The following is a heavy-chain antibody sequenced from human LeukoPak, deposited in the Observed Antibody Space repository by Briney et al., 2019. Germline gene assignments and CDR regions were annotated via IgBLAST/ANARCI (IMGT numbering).Heavy chain of an antibody. CDR3: ARGSPGGANFFQY. D-gene: IGHD2-15*01. Sequence: GGSLRLSCEASGFTFSSYTMHWVRQAPGKGLEWVSVIYVGGTTYYPDSLKGRFSISADSSKNTVYLQINSLRAEDTAVYYCARGSPGGANFFQYWGQGTLVTVSS. V-gene: IGHV3-66*01. J-gene: IGHJ4*02. CDR2: IYVGGTT. CDR1: GFTFSSYT.